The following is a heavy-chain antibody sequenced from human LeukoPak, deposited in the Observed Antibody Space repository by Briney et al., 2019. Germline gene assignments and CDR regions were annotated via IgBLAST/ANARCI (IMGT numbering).Heavy chain of an antibody. J-gene: IGHJ6*03. CDR2: ISGSGGST. CDR3: AKGEIQLWLYYYYMDV. V-gene: IGHV3-23*01. Sequence: GGSLRLSCAASGFTFSSYAMSWVRQAPGKGLEWVSAISGSGGSTYYADSVKGRFTISRDNSKNTLYLQMNSLRAEDTAVYYCAKGEIQLWLYYYYMDVWGKGTTVTVPS. D-gene: IGHD5-18*01. CDR1: GFTFSSYA.